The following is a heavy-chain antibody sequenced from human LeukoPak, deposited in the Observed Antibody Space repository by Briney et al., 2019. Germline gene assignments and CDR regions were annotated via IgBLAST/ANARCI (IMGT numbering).Heavy chain of an antibody. V-gene: IGHV4-59*01. CDR3: ARRVAGTGLFDY. CDR1: GGSISSYY. Sequence: SETLSLTCTVSGGSISSYYWSWIRQPPGKGLEWIGYIYYSGSTSYNPSLRSRVTIPIDTSKNQFSLKLSSVTAADTAVYYCARRVAGTGLFDYWGQGTLVTVSA. J-gene: IGHJ4*02. CDR2: IYYSGST. D-gene: IGHD6-19*01.